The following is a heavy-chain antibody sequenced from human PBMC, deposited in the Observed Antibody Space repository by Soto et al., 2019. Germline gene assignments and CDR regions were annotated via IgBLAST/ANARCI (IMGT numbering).Heavy chain of an antibody. J-gene: IGHJ4*02. CDR1: GFTFSSYS. V-gene: IGHV3-21*01. D-gene: IGHD3-10*01. Sequence: GGSLRLSCAASGFTFSSYSMNWVRQAPGKGLEWVSSISSSSSYIYYADSVKGRFTISRENAKNSLYLQMNSLRAEDTAVYYCARDLVLWFGERGIFDYWGQGTLVTVSS. CDR2: ISSSSSYI. CDR3: ARDLVLWFGERGIFDY.